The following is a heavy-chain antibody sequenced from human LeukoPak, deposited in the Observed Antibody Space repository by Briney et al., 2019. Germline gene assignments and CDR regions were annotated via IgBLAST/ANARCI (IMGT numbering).Heavy chain of an antibody. D-gene: IGHD3-10*01. CDR1: GGTFSSYA. CDR2: IIPIFGTA. V-gene: IGHV1-69*05. J-gene: IGHJ4*02. CDR3: ARSPTTMVRGVIIDY. Sequence: SVKVSCKASGGTFSSYAISWVRQAPGQGLEWMGGIIPIFGTANYAQKFQGRVTITTDESTSTAYMELSSLRSEDTAVYYCARSPTTMVRGVIIDYWGQGTLVTVSS.